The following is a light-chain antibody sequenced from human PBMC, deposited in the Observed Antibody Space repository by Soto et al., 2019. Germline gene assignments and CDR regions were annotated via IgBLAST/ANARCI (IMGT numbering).Light chain of an antibody. V-gene: IGKV3-20*01. CDR3: QQYGSSPRT. J-gene: IGKJ1*01. CDR2: EAS. Sequence: EIVLTQSPGTLSLSPGERATLSCRASQSVSNTYLAWYQQKPGQAPRLLIYEASNRATGIPVRFSGSGSGTDFTLTISRLEPEDFAVYYCQQYGSSPRTFGQGTKVDIK. CDR1: QSVSNTY.